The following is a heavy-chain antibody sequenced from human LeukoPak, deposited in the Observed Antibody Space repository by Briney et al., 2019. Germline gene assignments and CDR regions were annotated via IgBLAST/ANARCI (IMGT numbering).Heavy chain of an antibody. V-gene: IGHV3-23*01. J-gene: IGHJ6*04. Sequence: GGSLRLSCAASGFTVSSNYMSWVRQAPGKGLEWVSVISGSGGSTYYADSVKGRFTISRDNSKNTLYLQMNSLRAEDTAVYYCAKSTMIRGAADVWGKGTTVTVSS. D-gene: IGHD3-10*01. CDR3: AKSTMIRGAADV. CDR1: GFTVSSNY. CDR2: ISGSGGST.